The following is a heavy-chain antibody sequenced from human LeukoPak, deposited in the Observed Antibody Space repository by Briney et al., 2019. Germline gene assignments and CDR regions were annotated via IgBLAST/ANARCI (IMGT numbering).Heavy chain of an antibody. CDR1: GFTFSNAW. D-gene: IGHD1-14*01. Sequence: PGGSLRLSCAASGFTFSNAWMSWVRQAPGKGLEWVGRIKSKTDGGTTDYAAPVKGRFTISRDDSKNTLYLQMNSLRAEDTAVYYCAKGRGPPDPYFDYWGQGTLVTVSS. J-gene: IGHJ4*02. V-gene: IGHV3-15*01. CDR3: AKGRGPPDPYFDY. CDR2: IKSKTDGGTT.